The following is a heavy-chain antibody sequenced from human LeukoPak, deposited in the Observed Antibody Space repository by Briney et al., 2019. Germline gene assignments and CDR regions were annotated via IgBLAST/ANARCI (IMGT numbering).Heavy chain of an antibody. V-gene: IGHV1-18*01. CDR2: ISAYNGNT. J-gene: IGHJ6*03. CDR3: ARLITGTTVYYYYYMDV. Sequence: ASVKVSCKASGYTFTSYGISWVRQAPGQGLEWMGWISAYNGNTNYAQKLQGRVTMTTDTSTSTAYMELRSLRSDDTAVYYCARLITGTTVYYYYYMDVWGKGTTVTISS. CDR1: GYTFTSYG. D-gene: IGHD1-20*01.